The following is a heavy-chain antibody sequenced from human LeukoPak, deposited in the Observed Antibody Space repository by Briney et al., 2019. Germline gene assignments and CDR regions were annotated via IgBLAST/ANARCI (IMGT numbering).Heavy chain of an antibody. CDR3: ARTEHADDAFDI. CDR2: INPSGGST. CDR1: GYTFTSYY. D-gene: IGHD1-26*01. J-gene: IGHJ3*02. Sequence: ASVKVSCKASGYTFTSYYMHWVRQAPGQGLEWMGIINPSGGSTSYAQKFQGRVTMTRDTSTSTAYMELRSLRSDDTAVYYCARTEHADDAFDIWGQGTMVTVSS. V-gene: IGHV1-46*01.